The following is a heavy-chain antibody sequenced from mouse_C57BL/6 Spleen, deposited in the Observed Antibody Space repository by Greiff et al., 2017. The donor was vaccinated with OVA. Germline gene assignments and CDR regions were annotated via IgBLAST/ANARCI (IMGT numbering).Heavy chain of an antibody. CDR3: ARAGSNPSFAMDY. D-gene: IGHD1-1*01. CDR1: GFSIHSDCY. Sequence: EVQLQQSGPSLVRPSQTLSLTCTVTGFSIHSDCYWIWIRQFPGNKLEYIGYTFYSGITYYNPSLESRTYITRDTSKNQFSLKLSSVTTEDTATYYCARAGSNPSFAMDYWGQGTSVTVSS. V-gene: IGHV3-3*01. CDR2: TFYSGIT. J-gene: IGHJ4*01.